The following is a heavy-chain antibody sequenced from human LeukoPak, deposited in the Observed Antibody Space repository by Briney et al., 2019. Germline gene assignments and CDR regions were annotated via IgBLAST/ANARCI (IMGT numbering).Heavy chain of an antibody. J-gene: IGHJ4*02. V-gene: IGHV1-2*06. Sequence: GASVKVSCNASGYAFTDYYMHWVRQAPGQGIEWMGRIKPNSGDTNYAQKFQGRVTMTRDTSINTAYMELSRLKSDDTAVYYCARRVQTTGVFDYWGQGTLVTVSS. D-gene: IGHD2-8*01. CDR2: IKPNSGDT. CDR1: GYAFTDYY. CDR3: ARRVQTTGVFDY.